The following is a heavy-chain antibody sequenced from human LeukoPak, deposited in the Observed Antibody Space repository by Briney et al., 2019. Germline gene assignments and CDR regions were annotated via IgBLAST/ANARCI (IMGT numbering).Heavy chain of an antibody. Sequence: SQTLSLTCTVSGGSISSGDYYWSWIRQPPGKGLEWIGYIYYSGSTYYNPSLKSRVTISVDTSKNQFSLKLSSVTAADTAVYYCARAVGYCSGGSCYWPDHWGQGTLVTVSS. J-gene: IGHJ4*02. CDR2: IYYSGST. D-gene: IGHD2-15*01. CDR3: ARAVGYCSGGSCYWPDH. CDR1: GGSISSGDYY. V-gene: IGHV4-30-4*01.